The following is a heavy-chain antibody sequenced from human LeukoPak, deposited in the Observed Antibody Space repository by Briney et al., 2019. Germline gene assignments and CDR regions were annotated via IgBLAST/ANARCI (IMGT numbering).Heavy chain of an antibody. CDR3: ARDRDAMATLQGLFWYFDL. CDR1: GFTLSSYS. V-gene: IGHV3-30*04. CDR2: ILYDGSNK. D-gene: IGHD5-24*01. Sequence: GGCLRLSCAASGFTLSSYSMHWVRQAPGKGLEWVAAILYDGSNKYYADSVRGRFTISKDNSKNTVDLQMKSLRAEDTALYYCARDRDAMATLQGLFWYFDLWGRGTLLTVSS. J-gene: IGHJ2*01.